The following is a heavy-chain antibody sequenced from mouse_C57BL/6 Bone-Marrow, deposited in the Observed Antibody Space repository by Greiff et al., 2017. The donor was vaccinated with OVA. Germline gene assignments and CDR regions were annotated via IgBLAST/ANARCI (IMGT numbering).Heavy chain of an antibody. V-gene: IGHV14-1*01. D-gene: IGHD1-1*01. CDR2: IDPEDGDT. J-gene: IGHJ3*01. Sequence: VQLQQSGAELVRPGASVKLSCTASGFNIKDYYMHWVKQRPEQGLEWIGRIDPEDGDTEYAPKFQGKATMTADTSSNTAYLQLSSLTSEDTAVYYCTHYYGSSPAWFAYWGQGTLVTVSA. CDR1: GFNIKDYY. CDR3: THYYGSSPAWFAY.